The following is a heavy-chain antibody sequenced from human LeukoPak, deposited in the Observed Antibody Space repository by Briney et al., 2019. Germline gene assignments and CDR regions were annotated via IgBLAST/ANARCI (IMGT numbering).Heavy chain of an antibody. CDR2: ISSSGSAI. D-gene: IGHD2-15*01. CDR1: GFPLSSYS. Sequence: GGSTRLSRAAPGFPLSSYSINWVGQAPGKGLEWVSYISSSGSAIYYVDSVKGRFTVSRDNAKNSLFLQMNSPRAEDTAVYYCVRVKGSYFDYWGQGALVTVSS. CDR3: VRVKGSYFDY. J-gene: IGHJ4*02. V-gene: IGHV3-48*01.